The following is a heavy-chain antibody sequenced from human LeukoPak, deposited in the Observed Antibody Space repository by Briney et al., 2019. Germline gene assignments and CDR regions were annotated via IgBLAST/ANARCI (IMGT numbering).Heavy chain of an antibody. J-gene: IGHJ4*02. Sequence: PGGSLRLSCAASGFTFSSYAMSWVRQAPGKGLEWVSGISGSGGNTYYADSVKGRFTISRDNSNSTLYLQMNSLRAEDTAVYYCARHSRGRWYVFDYWGQGTLVIVSS. CDR1: GFTFSSYA. V-gene: IGHV3-23*01. D-gene: IGHD6-13*01. CDR2: ISGSGGNT. CDR3: ARHSRGRWYVFDY.